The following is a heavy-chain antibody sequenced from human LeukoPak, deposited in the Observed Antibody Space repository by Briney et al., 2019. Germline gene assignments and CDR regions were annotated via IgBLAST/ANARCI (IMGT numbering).Heavy chain of an antibody. CDR3: ANQPLRFLEWSPGNWFDP. J-gene: IGHJ5*02. Sequence: ASVKVSCKASGYTFTGYYMHWVRQAPGQGLEWMGWINPNSGGTNYAQKFQGRVTMTRDTSISTAYMELSRLRSDDTAVYYCANQPLRFLEWSPGNWFDPWGQGTLVTVSS. V-gene: IGHV1-2*02. D-gene: IGHD3-3*01. CDR1: GYTFTGYY. CDR2: INPNSGGT.